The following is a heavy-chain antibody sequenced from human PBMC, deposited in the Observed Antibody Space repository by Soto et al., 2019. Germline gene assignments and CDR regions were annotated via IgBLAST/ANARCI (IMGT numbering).Heavy chain of an antibody. D-gene: IGHD2-15*01. CDR1: DFTFRNYW. CDR2: IKPDGSAT. Sequence: EVQLVESGGDLVQPGGSLRLSCAASDFTFRNYWMNWVRQAPGKGLEWVANIKPDGSATNYVDSVKGRFTISRDNVKNSVSLQMNSLRAEDTAVYFCFGGGGGPQWSQGTLVTASS. CDR3: FGGGGGPQ. J-gene: IGHJ4*02. V-gene: IGHV3-7*03.